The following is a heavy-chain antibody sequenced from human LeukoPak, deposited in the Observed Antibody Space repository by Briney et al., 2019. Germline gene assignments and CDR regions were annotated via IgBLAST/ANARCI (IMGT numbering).Heavy chain of an antibody. CDR1: GGSFSGYY. CDR2: INHSGST. CDR3: ARGLTTYYYGSGRSMSWFDP. Sequence: SETLSLTCAVSGGSFSGYYWSWIRQPPGKGLEWIGEINHSGSTNYNPSLKSRVTISVDTSRNQFSLKLSSVTAADTAVYYCARGLTTYYYGSGRSMSWFDPWGQGTLVTVSS. D-gene: IGHD3-10*01. J-gene: IGHJ5*02. V-gene: IGHV4-34*01.